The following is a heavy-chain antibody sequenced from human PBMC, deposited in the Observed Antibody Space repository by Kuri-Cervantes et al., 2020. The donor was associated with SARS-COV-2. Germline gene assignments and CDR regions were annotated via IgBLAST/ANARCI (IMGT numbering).Heavy chain of an antibody. J-gene: IGHJ5*02. V-gene: IGHV1-24*01. CDR1: GYTLTELS. CDR2: FDPEDGET. Sequence: ASVKVSCKVSGYTLTELSMHWVRRAPGKGLEWMGGFDPEDGETIYAQKFQGRVTMTEDTSTDTAYMELSSLRSEDTAVYYCATSGSPVPDLNWFDPWGQGTLVTVSS. D-gene: IGHD2-2*01. CDR3: ATSGSPVPDLNWFDP.